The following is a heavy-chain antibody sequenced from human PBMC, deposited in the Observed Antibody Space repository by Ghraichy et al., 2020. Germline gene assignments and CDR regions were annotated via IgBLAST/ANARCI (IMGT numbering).Heavy chain of an antibody. CDR1: GGSISSYY. V-gene: IGHV4-59*01. CDR3: ARGVGSARWFWSGYYDRGGWDFDY. J-gene: IGHJ4*02. D-gene: IGHD3-3*01. Sequence: SETLSLTCTVSGGSISSYYWSWIRQPPGKGLEWIGYIYYSGSTNYNPSLKSRVTISVDTSKNQFSLKLSSVTAADTAVYYCARGVGSARWFWSGYYDRGGWDFDYWGQGTLVTVSS. CDR2: IYYSGST.